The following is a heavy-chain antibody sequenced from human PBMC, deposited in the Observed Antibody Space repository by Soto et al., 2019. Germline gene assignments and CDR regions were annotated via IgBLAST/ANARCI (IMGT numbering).Heavy chain of an antibody. CDR2: IYYSGST. V-gene: IGHV4-31*03. CDR1: GGSISSGGYY. D-gene: IGHD3-3*01. CDR3: ASSDFWSGYYPSYYYYGMDV. J-gene: IGHJ6*02. Sequence: PSETLSLTCTVSGGSISSGGYYWSWIRQHPXKGLEWIGYIYYSGSTYYNPSLKSRVTISVDTSKNQFSLKLSSVTAADTAVYYCASSDFWSGYYPSYYYYGMDVWGQGTTVTVSS.